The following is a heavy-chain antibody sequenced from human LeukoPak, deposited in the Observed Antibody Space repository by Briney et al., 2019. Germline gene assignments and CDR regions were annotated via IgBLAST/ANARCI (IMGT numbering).Heavy chain of an antibody. Sequence: ASVKVSCKASGYTFTSYGISWVRQAPGQGLEWMGWINTNTGNPTYAQGFTGRFVFSLDTSVSTAYLQISSLKAEDTAVYYCARETGRDSGYDFDYWGQGTLVTVSS. D-gene: IGHD5-12*01. CDR1: GYTFTSYG. V-gene: IGHV7-4-1*02. J-gene: IGHJ4*02. CDR3: ARETGRDSGYDFDY. CDR2: INTNTGNP.